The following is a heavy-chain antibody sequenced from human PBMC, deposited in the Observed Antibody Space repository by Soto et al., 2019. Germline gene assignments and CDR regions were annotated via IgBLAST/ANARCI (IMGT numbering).Heavy chain of an antibody. J-gene: IGHJ6*03. CDR2: IYWDDDK. Sequence: SGPTLVKPTQTLTLTCTFSGFSLSTSGVGVGWIRQPPGKALEWLALIYWDDDKRYSPSLKSRLTITKETSKNQVVLTMTNMDPVDTATYYCAHSRRVRGVIMRAVPYYYYYMDVWGKGTTVTVSS. CDR1: GFSLSTSGVG. V-gene: IGHV2-5*02. CDR3: AHSRRVRGVIMRAVPYYYYYMDV. D-gene: IGHD3-10*01.